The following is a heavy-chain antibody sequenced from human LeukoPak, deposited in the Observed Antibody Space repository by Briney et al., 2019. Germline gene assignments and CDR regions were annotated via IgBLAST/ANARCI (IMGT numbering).Heavy chain of an antibody. CDR3: ARDRHCVNGVCHSPPGMDV. Sequence: GGSLRLSCAASGFILNDYGMHWFRQAPGKGLEGGAVIGFDKNQHFADSVKGRFAISRDNSKNTVYLQINSLRAEDTAVYYCARDRHCVNGVCHSPPGMDVWGQGTTVTVSS. V-gene: IGHV3-33*01. J-gene: IGHJ6*02. CDR2: IGFDKNQ. D-gene: IGHD2-8*01. CDR1: GFILNDYG.